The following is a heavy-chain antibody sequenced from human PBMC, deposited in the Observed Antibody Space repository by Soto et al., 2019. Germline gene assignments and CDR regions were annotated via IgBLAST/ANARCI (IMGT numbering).Heavy chain of an antibody. V-gene: IGHV3-30*18. Sequence: GGSLRLSCAASGFTFSSYGMHWVRQAPGKGLEWVAVISHDGSNKYYADSVKGRFTISRDNSKKTLYLQMNSLRAEDTAVYYCAKDLVSPASPKQWRSPWFDPWGQGTLVTVSS. J-gene: IGHJ5*02. CDR1: GFTFSSYG. CDR2: ISHDGSNK. CDR3: AKDLVSPASPKQWRSPWFDP. D-gene: IGHD6-19*01.